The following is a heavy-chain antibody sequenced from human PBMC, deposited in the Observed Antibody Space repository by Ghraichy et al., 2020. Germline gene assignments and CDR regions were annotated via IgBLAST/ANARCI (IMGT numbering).Heavy chain of an antibody. Sequence: GGSLRLSCAASGFSFSSYAMHWVRQAPGKGLEHVSSITSNGGSTYYADSVKDRFIISRDNHTNMLYLQMGSLKGEDMAVYYCARDEAGYSSNWGQGTLVTVSS. V-gene: IGHV3-64*02. CDR2: ITSNGGST. CDR3: ARDEAGYSSN. CDR1: GFSFSSYA. D-gene: IGHD6-13*01. J-gene: IGHJ1*01.